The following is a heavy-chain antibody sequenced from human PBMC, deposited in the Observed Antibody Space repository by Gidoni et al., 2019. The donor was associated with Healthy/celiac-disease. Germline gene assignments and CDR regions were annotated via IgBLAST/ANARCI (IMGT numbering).Heavy chain of an antibody. CDR1: GLTFSSYE. CDR2: ISSSGSTI. J-gene: IGHJ5*02. D-gene: IGHD6-13*01. Sequence: EVQLVESGGGLVQPVGSLRLSCAPPGLTFSSYEMTWVRQAPGKGLEWVSYISSSGSTIYYADSVKGRFTISRDNAKNSLYLQMDSLSAEDTAVYYCARDRGYSSYNWFDPWGQGTLVTVSS. CDR3: ARDRGYSSYNWFDP. V-gene: IGHV3-48*03.